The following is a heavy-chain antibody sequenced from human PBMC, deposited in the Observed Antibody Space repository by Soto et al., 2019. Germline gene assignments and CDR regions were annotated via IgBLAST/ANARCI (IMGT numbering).Heavy chain of an antibody. CDR3: AKDRGSSGYDNWFDS. CDR1: GFTFSSYA. V-gene: IGHV3-23*01. J-gene: IGHJ5*01. CDR2: ISGRATT. D-gene: IGHD5-12*01. Sequence: HPGGSLRLSCAASGFTFSSYAMSWVRQAPGQGLEWVSGISGRATTSYADSVKGRFTISRDNSENTLYLQMNSLRVEDTAAYYCAKDRGSSGYDNWFDSWGQGTLVTVSS.